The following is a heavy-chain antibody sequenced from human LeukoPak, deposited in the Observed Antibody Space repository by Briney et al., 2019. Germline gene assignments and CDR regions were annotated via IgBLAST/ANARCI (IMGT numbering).Heavy chain of an antibody. CDR3: GRGLY. Sequence: SETPSLTCTVSGGSISGTTYSWGWIRQPPGKGLEWIGSIFYSGGTYYNPSLKSRVTISVDTSKNQFSLNLSSVTAADTAVYYCGRGLYWGQGTLVTVSS. CDR1: GGSISGTTYS. CDR2: IFYSGGT. V-gene: IGHV4-39*01. D-gene: IGHD3-16*01. J-gene: IGHJ4*02.